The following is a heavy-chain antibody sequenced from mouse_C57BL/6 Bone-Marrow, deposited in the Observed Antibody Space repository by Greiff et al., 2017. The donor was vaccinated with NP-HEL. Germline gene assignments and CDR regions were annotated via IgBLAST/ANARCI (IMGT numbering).Heavy chain of an antibody. CDR2: ISYIGRT. CDR3: ARAEYYGSLDY. D-gene: IGHD1-1*01. CDR1: GYSITSGYD. J-gene: IGHJ2*01. Sequence: DVKLVESGPGMVKPSQSLSLTCTVTGYSITSGYDWHWIRHFPGNKLEWMGYISYIGRTNYNPSLNSRISITHDTSKNHFFLKLNAVTTEDTATDYCARAEYYGSLDYWGQGTTLTVSS. V-gene: IGHV3-1*01.